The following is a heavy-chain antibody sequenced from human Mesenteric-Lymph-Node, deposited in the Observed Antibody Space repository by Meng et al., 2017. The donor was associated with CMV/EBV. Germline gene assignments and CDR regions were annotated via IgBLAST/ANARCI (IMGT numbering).Heavy chain of an antibody. CDR2: ISPNTGDT. Sequence: QVQLVQSGAEGKNPGAAVKVSCKASGYSFTGYSIHWVRQAPGQGLEWMGRISPNTGDTIYEENFQGRVTMTRDTSINTAYMELSSLTSDDTAVYYCGRGQQTFDPWGQGTLVTVSS. CDR3: GRGQQTFDP. D-gene: IGHD1-1*01. J-gene: IGHJ5*02. V-gene: IGHV1-2*06. CDR1: GYSFTGYS.